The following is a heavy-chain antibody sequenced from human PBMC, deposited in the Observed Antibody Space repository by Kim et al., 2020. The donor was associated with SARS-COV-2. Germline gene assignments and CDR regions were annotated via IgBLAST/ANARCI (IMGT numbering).Heavy chain of an antibody. D-gene: IGHD3-9*01. Sequence: SETLSLTCAVYGGSFSGYYWSWIRQPPGKGLEWIGEINHSGSTNYNPSLKSRVTISVDTSKNQFSLKLSSVTAADTAVYYCARFRTGYSKGYYFDYWGQGTLVTVSS. V-gene: IGHV4-34*01. CDR1: GGSFSGYY. CDR3: ARFRTGYSKGYYFDY. CDR2: INHSGST. J-gene: IGHJ4*02.